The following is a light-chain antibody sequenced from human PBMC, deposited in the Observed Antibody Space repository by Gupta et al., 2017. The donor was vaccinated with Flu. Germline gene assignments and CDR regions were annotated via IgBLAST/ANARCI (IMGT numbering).Light chain of an antibody. Sequence: DIQMTQSPFSLSASVGDRVTITCRASQSISNYLNWYQQKPGKAPKLLIYAASSWQSGVPSRFSGSGCGTDFTLTISSRQQEDFATYYCQQSDSNPTLTFGGGTKVEIK. CDR3: QQSDSNPTLT. J-gene: IGKJ4*01. V-gene: IGKV1-39*01. CDR2: AAS. CDR1: QSISNY.